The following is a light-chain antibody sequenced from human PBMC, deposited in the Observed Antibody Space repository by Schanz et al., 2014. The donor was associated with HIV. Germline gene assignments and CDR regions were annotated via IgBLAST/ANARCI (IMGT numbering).Light chain of an antibody. CDR2: DVT. CDR3: CSYAGRCL. V-gene: IGLV2-23*02. J-gene: IGLJ2*01. Sequence: QSALTQPASVSGSPGQSITISCTGTSSDVGKYNLVSWYQQHPGRAPKVMIYDVTTRPSGVSNRFSGSKSGNTASLTISGLQAEDEADYYCCSYAGRCLFGGGTKLTVL. CDR1: SSDVGKYNL.